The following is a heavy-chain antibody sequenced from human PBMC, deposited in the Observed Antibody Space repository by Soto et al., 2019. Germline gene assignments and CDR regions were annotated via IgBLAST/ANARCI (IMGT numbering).Heavy chain of an antibody. V-gene: IGHV1-69*02. J-gene: IGHJ4*02. CDR1: GGTFSSYT. CDR3: ARGTVVVPAALFDY. Sequence: QVQLVQSGAEVKKPGSSVKVSCKASGGTFSSYTISWVRQAPGQGLEWMGRIIPIRGIANYAQKFQGRVTNTADKSTSTAYMELSSLRSEDTAVYYCARGTVVVPAALFDYWGQGTLVTVSS. CDR2: IIPIRGIA. D-gene: IGHD2-2*01.